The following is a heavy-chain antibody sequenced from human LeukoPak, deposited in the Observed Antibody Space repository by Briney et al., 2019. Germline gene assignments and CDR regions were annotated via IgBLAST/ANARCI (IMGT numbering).Heavy chain of an antibody. D-gene: IGHD3/OR15-3a*01. Sequence: SETLSLTCTVSGGSISSGGYYWSWIRQHPGKGLEWIGYIYYSGSTYYNPSLKSRVTISVDTSKNQFSLKLGSVTAADTAVYYCASVVYGFLGPMTWGQGTLVTVSS. CDR2: IYYSGST. V-gene: IGHV4-31*03. J-gene: IGHJ4*02. CDR1: GGSISSGGYY. CDR3: ASVVYGFLGPMT.